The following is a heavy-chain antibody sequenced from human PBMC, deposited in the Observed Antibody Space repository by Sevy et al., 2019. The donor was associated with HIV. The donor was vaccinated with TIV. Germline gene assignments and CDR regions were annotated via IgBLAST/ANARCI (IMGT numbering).Heavy chain of an antibody. CDR3: AREELGTPTGAFDI. V-gene: IGHV3-64*02. CDR1: GFTFSSYA. D-gene: IGHD7-27*01. CDR2: ISSNGGST. Sequence: GGSLRLSCAASGFTFSSYAMHWVRQAPGKGLEYVSAISSNGGSTNYADSVKGRFTISRDNSKNTLYLQMGSLRAEDMAVYYCAREELGTPTGAFDIWGQGTMVTVSS. J-gene: IGHJ3*02.